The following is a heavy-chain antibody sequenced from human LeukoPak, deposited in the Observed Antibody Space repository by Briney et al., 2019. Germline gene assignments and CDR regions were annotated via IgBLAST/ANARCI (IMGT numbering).Heavy chain of an antibody. CDR2: ISSSGSTI. J-gene: IGHJ4*02. V-gene: IGHV3-48*03. D-gene: IGHD3-16*01. Sequence: PGGSLRLSCAASGFTFSSYEMNWVRQAPGKGLEWVSYISSSGSTIYYADSVKGRFTISRDNAKNSLYLQMNSLRAEDTAVYFCARRTVRGVMKYWGQGTLATVSS. CDR1: GFTFSSYE. CDR3: ARRTVRGVMKY.